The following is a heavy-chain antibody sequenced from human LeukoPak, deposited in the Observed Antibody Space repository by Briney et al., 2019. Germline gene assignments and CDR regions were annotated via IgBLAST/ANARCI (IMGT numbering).Heavy chain of an antibody. D-gene: IGHD3-22*01. Sequence: GGSLRLSCAASGFTFSNYWMNWVRQAPGKGLEWVSAISGSGGSTYYADSVKGRFTISRDNSKNTLYLQMNSLRAEDTAVYYCAKCYDSSGYYFDYWGQGTLVTVSS. CDR2: ISGSGGST. V-gene: IGHV3-23*01. CDR3: AKCYDSSGYYFDY. CDR1: GFTFSNYW. J-gene: IGHJ4*02.